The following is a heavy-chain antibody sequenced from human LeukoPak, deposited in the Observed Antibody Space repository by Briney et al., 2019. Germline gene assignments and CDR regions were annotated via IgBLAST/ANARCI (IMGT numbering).Heavy chain of an antibody. D-gene: IGHD1-1*01. CDR3: ARDITELERLFDY. V-gene: IGHV3-11*04. CDR1: GFTFSDYY. J-gene: IGHJ4*02. Sequence: GGSLRLSCAASGFTFSDYYMTWVRQAPGKGLEWISYISSDSTTIYYADSVKSRFTISRDNAKNSLYLQMNSLRAEDTAVYYCARDITELERLFDYWGQGTLVTVSS. CDR2: ISSDSTTI.